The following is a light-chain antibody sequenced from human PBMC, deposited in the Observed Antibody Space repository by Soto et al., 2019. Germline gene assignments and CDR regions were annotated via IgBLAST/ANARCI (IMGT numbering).Light chain of an antibody. CDR2: DVT. CDR3: SSDAGSSTWI. J-gene: IGLJ1*01. CDR1: SRDVAFYSY. V-gene: IGLV2-11*01. Sequence: QSVLTQPRSVSGSPGQSVTVSCTGTSRDVAFYSYVSWFQQHPGKAPQLLIYDVTKRPSGVPDRFAGSKSDNTAALTISGLQAEDEAEYFCSSDAGSSTWIFGSGTKVTVL.